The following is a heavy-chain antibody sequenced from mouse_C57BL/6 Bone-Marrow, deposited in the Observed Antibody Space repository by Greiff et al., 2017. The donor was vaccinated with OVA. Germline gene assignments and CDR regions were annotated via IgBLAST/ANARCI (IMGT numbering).Heavy chain of an antibody. V-gene: IGHV14-4*01. CDR2: IDPENGDT. J-gene: IGHJ1*03. CDR1: GFNIKDDY. Sequence: EVQGVESGAELVRPGASVKLSCTASGFNIKDDYMHWVKQRPEQGLEWIGWIDPENGDTEYASKFQGKATITADTSSNTAYLQLSSLTSEDTAVYYCTTRTTVVDWYFDVWGTGTTVTVSS. CDR3: TTRTTVVDWYFDV. D-gene: IGHD1-1*01.